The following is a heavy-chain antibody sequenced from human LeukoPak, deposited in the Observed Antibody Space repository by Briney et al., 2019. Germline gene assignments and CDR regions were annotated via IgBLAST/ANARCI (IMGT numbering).Heavy chain of an antibody. CDR3: TRGGVVATIGYAFDI. CDR2: IRNKAFVRTT. V-gene: IGHV3-49*04. Sequence: GRSLRLSCTTSGFTFGDYAMSWVRQAPGKGLEWVSLIRNKAFVRTTEYAASVKGRFAISTDDSKSIAYLEMNRLTTEDTAVYYCTRGGVVATIGYAFDIWGQGTMVTVAP. D-gene: IGHD5-12*01. CDR1: GFTFGDYA. J-gene: IGHJ3*02.